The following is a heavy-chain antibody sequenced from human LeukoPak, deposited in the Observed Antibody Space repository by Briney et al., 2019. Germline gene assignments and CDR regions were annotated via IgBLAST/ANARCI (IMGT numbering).Heavy chain of an antibody. CDR3: AKERSSLFDY. CDR2: ISASGGST. Sequence: PGGSLRLSCAASGFTFTSYGMSWVRQAPGKGLEWVSTISASGGSTYYAASVKGRFTISRDNSKNTLYLQMNSMSADDTAVYYCAKERSSLFDYWGQGILVTVSS. D-gene: IGHD6-13*01. CDR1: GFTFTSYG. J-gene: IGHJ4*02. V-gene: IGHV3-23*01.